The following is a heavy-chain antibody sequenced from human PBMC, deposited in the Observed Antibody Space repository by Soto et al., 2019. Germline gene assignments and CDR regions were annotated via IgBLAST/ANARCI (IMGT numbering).Heavy chain of an antibody. Sequence: QPGGSLRLSCAASGFNFNSYAMHWVRQAPGKGLEWVAFISHDGNKKYYADSVKGRFTISRDNSKNTLFLQMNSLRDDDSALYYCAGWLQFYGAIDSWGQGTLVTVSS. CDR3: AGWLQFYGAIDS. V-gene: IGHV3-30-3*01. D-gene: IGHD5-12*01. J-gene: IGHJ4*02. CDR1: GFNFNSYA. CDR2: ISHDGNKK.